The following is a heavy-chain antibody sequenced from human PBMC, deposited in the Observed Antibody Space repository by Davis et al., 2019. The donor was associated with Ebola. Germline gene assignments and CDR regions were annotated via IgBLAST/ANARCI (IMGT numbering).Heavy chain of an antibody. V-gene: IGHV3-23*01. CDR1: GFTFSSYA. Sequence: PGGSLRLSCAASGFTFSSYAMSWVRQAPGKGLEWVSAISGSGGSTYYADSVKGRFTISRDNSKNTLYLQMNSLRAEDTAVYYCAKFRGSNYGTYSFDYWGQGTLVTVSS. CDR3: AKFRGSNYGTYSFDY. CDR2: ISGSGGST. J-gene: IGHJ4*02. D-gene: IGHD2-8*01.